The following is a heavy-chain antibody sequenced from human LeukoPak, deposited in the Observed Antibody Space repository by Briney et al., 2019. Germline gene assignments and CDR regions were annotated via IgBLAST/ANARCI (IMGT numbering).Heavy chain of an antibody. CDR1: SGSISSSSYY. Sequence: SETLSLTCTVSSGSISSSSYYWGWIRQPPGKGLEWIGNIYYSGSTYYNPSLKSRVTMSVDTSKNKFSLKLSSVTAVDTAVYYCARTGDSSGYYFDYWGQGTLVTVSS. CDR3: ARTGDSSGYYFDY. D-gene: IGHD3-22*01. J-gene: IGHJ4*02. V-gene: IGHV4-39*07. CDR2: IYYSGST.